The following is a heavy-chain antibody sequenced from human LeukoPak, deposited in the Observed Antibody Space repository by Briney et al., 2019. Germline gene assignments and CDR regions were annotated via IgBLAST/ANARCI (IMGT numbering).Heavy chain of an antibody. CDR1: GFTFTTYS. J-gene: IGHJ4*02. V-gene: IGHV3-21*01. CDR2: ISTRDTFI. CDR3: ARSIIVVPAAPGFDY. D-gene: IGHD2-2*01. Sequence: GGSLRLSCEASGFTFTTYSMTWVRQTPGEGLEWVSSISTRDTFINYADSVKGRFTISRDNAKNSLYLQVNSLRAEDTAVYYCARSIIVVPAAPGFDYWGQGTLVTVSS.